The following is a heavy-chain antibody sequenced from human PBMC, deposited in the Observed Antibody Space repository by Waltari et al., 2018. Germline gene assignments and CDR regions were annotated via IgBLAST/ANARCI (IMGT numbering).Heavy chain of an antibody. CDR3: VRRSIQGFSKEGPNWFDP. D-gene: IGHD3-3*02. V-gene: IGHV3-74*01. CDR1: GFTFSGYW. CDR2: INSDGRST. J-gene: IGHJ5*02. Sequence: EVQLVESGGGLVQPGGSLRLSCAASGFTFSGYWLNWVRQVPGKGLEWVSRINSDGRSTIYAGSVKGRFTISRGDAENTLYLQMNSLRADDTAVYFCVRRSIQGFSKEGPNWFDPWVQGTLVTVSS.